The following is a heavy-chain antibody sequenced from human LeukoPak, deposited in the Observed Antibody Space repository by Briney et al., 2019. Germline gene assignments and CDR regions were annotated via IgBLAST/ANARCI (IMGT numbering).Heavy chain of an antibody. Sequence: SETLSLTCAVYGGSFSGYYRSWIRQPPGKGLEWIGEINHSGSTNYNPSLKSRVTISVDTSKNQFSLKLSSVTAADTAVYYCARDHRFSSSWHRVMDVWGKGTTVTVSS. CDR3: ARDHRFSSSWHRVMDV. V-gene: IGHV4-34*01. D-gene: IGHD6-13*01. CDR2: INHSGST. CDR1: GGSFSGYY. J-gene: IGHJ6*03.